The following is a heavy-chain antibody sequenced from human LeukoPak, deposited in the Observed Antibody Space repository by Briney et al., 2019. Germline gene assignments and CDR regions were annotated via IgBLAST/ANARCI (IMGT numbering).Heavy chain of an antibody. CDR1: RFTYGDYG. D-gene: IGHD1-26*01. V-gene: IGHV3-49*03. J-gene: IGHJ4*02. CDR3: TRDGVVGATYYFDY. Sequence: GGSLRLSCTASRFTYGDYGMSWFRQAPGKGLEGVGFIKSKAYGGTTEYAASVKGRFTISRDDSKSIAYLQMNSLKTEDTAVYYCTRDGVVGATYYFDYWGQGTLVTVSS. CDR2: IKSKAYGGTT.